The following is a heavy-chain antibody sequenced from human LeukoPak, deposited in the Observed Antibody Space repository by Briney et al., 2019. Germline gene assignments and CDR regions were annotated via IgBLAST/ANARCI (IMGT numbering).Heavy chain of an antibody. J-gene: IGHJ4*02. CDR3: VKRSRDGYNSPLDN. D-gene: IGHD5-24*01. V-gene: IGHV3-23*01. Sequence: GGSLRLSCAASGFTFSSYWMSWVRQAPGKGPEWVSGISGSGEETYYADSVQGRFTISRDNSENTIHLQMNSLRVEDTALYFCVKRSRDGYNSPLDNWGQGTPVTVSS. CDR1: GFTFSSYW. CDR2: ISGSGEET.